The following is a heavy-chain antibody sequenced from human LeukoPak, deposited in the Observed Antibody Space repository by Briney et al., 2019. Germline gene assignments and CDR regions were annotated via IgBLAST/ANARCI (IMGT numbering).Heavy chain of an antibody. CDR2: IYTSGST. V-gene: IGHV4-61*02. D-gene: IGHD2-15*01. Sequence: SQTLSLTCTVSGGSISSGSYYWSWIRQPAGKGLEWIGRIYTSGSTNYNPSLKSRVTISVDTSKNQFSLKLSSVTAAATAVYYCARERELGYCSGGSCYPFDYWGQGTLVTVSS. CDR3: ARERELGYCSGGSCYPFDY. CDR1: GGSISSGSYY. J-gene: IGHJ4*02.